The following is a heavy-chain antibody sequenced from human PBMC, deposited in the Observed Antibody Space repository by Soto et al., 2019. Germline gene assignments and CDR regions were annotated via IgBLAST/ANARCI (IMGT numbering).Heavy chain of an antibody. Sequence: GESLTISCKGSGYSFIHYWIGWVRQMPGKGLEWMGIIYPSDSDTRYSPSFQGQVTISVDKSISIAYLQWSSLKASDTAMYYCARQDGSGIYYFDYWGQGTLVTVSA. D-gene: IGHD3-10*01. V-gene: IGHV5-51*01. J-gene: IGHJ4*02. CDR1: GYSFIHYW. CDR3: ARQDGSGIYYFDY. CDR2: IYPSDSDT.